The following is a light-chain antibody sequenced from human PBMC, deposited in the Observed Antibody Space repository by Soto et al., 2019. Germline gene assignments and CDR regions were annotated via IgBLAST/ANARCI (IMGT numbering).Light chain of an antibody. V-gene: IGLV2-14*01. CDR3: SSYTRAKTYV. CDR2: EVT. CDR1: SSDIGGCNM. Sequence: QSVLTQPASVSGAPAQAITISCTGTSSDIGGCNMVAWYQQHPRKAPNLMIYEVTNRPSGISDRFSASKSGNTASLTISGLQAEDEGDYYCSSYTRAKTYVFGTGTKVTVL. J-gene: IGLJ1*01.